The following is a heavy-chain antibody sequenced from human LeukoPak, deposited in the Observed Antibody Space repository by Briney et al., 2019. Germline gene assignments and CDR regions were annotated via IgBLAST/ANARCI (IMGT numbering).Heavy chain of an antibody. V-gene: IGHV4-59*08. CDR2: IYYSGST. CDR3: ATSPVTTWWFDP. D-gene: IGHD4-17*01. CDR1: GGSFSGYY. J-gene: IGHJ5*02. Sequence: SETLSLTCAVFGGSFSGYYWSWIRQPPGKGLEWIGYIYYSGSTNYNPSLKSRVTISVDTSKNQFSLKLSSVTASDTAVYYCATSPVTTWWFDPWGQGTLVTVSS.